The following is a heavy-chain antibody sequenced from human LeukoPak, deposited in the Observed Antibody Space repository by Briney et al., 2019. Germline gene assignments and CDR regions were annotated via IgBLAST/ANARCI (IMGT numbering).Heavy chain of an antibody. D-gene: IGHD6-19*01. V-gene: IGHV4-59*12. CDR1: GRSISSYY. J-gene: IGHJ5*02. CDR3: ARGGSGWPNWFDP. Sequence: KSSETLSLTCTVSGRSISSYYWNWIRQPPGKGLEWIGYIYHSGSTNYNPSLKSRVTISVDTSKNQFSLKLSSVTAADTAVYYCARGGSGWPNWFDPWGQGTLVTVSS. CDR2: IYHSGST.